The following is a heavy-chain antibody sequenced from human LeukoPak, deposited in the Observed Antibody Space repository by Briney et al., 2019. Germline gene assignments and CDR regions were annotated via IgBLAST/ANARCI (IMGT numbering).Heavy chain of an antibody. J-gene: IGHJ4*02. Sequence: ASVRVSFKASGYTFTIYGISWVRQAPGQGGEWMGWISAYNGNTNYTQKLQGRVTINTDTSTSTAYMELRSLRSDDTAVYYCARGGSYGSNDYWGQGTLVTVSS. V-gene: IGHV1-18*01. D-gene: IGHD1-26*01. CDR2: ISAYNGNT. CDR1: GYTFTIYG. CDR3: ARGGSYGSNDY.